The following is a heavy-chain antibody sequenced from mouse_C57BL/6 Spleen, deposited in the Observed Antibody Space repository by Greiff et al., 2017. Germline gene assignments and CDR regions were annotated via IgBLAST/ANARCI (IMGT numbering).Heavy chain of an antibody. Sequence: EVQGVESGGGLVQPKGSLKLSCAASGFSFNTYAMNWVRQAPGKGLEWVARIRSKSNNYETYYAESGKDRFTIDRDDAESMLYLEMNNLKTEDTAMYYSERQREYGDDGYAMDYWGQGTSVTVSS. CDR3: ERQREYGDDGYAMDY. V-gene: IGHV10-1*01. J-gene: IGHJ4*01. CDR2: IRSKSNNYET. CDR1: GFSFNTYA. D-gene: IGHD2-2*01.